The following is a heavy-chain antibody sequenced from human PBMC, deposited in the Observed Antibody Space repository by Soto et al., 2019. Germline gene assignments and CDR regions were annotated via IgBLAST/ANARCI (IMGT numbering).Heavy chain of an antibody. CDR3: ARIPSY. D-gene: IGHD2-2*02. J-gene: IGHJ4*02. CDR2: IYYSGST. CDR1: GGSISSYY. Sequence: QVQLQESGPGLVKPSETLSLTCTVSGGSISSYYWSWIRQPPGKGLEWIGYIYYSGSTNYNPSLKSRVTISVDTSKNQFSLKLSSVTAADTAVYYCARIPSYWGQGTLVTVSS. V-gene: IGHV4-59*01.